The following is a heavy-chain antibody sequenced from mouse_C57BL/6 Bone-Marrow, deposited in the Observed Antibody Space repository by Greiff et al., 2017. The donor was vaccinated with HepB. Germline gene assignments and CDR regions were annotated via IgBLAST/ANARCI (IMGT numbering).Heavy chain of an antibody. J-gene: IGHJ1*03. CDR2: IYPGDGDT. Sequence: LQESGPELVKPGASVKISCKASGYAFSSSWMNWVKQRPGKGLEWIGRIYPGDGDTNYNGKFKGKATLTADKSSSTAYMQLSSLTSEDSAVYFCARELGRRDWYFDVWGTGTTVTVSS. V-gene: IGHV1-82*01. D-gene: IGHD4-1*01. CDR3: ARELGRRDWYFDV. CDR1: GYAFSSSW.